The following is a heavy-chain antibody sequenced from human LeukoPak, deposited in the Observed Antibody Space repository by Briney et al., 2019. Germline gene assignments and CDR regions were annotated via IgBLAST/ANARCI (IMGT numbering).Heavy chain of an antibody. V-gene: IGHV4-34*01. Sequence: PSETLSLTCAVYGGSFSGYYWSWIRQPPGKGLEWIGEINHSGSTNYNPSLKSRVTISVDTSKNQFSLKLSSVTAADTAVYYCARVSLVVIRHYYYYYGMDVWGQGTTVTVSS. D-gene: IGHD3-22*01. CDR3: ARVSLVVIRHYYYYYGMDV. CDR1: GGSFSGYY. CDR2: INHSGST. J-gene: IGHJ6*02.